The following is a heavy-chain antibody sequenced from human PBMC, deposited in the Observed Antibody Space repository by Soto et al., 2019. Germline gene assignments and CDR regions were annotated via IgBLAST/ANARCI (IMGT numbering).Heavy chain of an antibody. J-gene: IGHJ5*02. CDR3: TRHPDPPPAHIRGLGWFDP. D-gene: IGHD2-2*01. V-gene: IGHV3-7*03. CDR2: IKQDGSEE. CDR1: GFTFSGYW. Sequence: EMQLVESGGGLVQPGGSLRLACTASGFTFSGYWMNWVRQAPGKGLEWVARIKQDGSEEHYVDSVEGRFTISRDNANNSMYLQINSLRADDTAVYYCTRHPDPPPAHIRGLGWFDPWGQGVLVTVSS.